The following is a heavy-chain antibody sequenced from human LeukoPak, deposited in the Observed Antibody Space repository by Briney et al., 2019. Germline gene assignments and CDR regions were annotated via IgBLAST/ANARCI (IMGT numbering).Heavy chain of an antibody. D-gene: IGHD3-10*01. CDR1: GGSISSQY. V-gene: IGHV4-59*11. CDR3: ARTSYHYNSGDYGWYFDY. J-gene: IGHJ4*02. Sequence: PSETLSLTCTVSGGSISSQYWGLIRQPPGKGLEWIGYIYYSGITKYSPSLKSRVTISVDTSKNQFSLRLTSVTAADTAVYYCARTSYHYNSGDYGWYFDYWGQGTLVTVSA. CDR2: IYYSGIT.